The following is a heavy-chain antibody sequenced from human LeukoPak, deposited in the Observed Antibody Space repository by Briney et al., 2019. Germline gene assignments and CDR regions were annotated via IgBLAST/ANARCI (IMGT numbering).Heavy chain of an antibody. CDR2: IYTSGST. J-gene: IGHJ3*02. CDR1: GASISSHY. D-gene: IGHD6-19*01. CDR3: ARDGSGWTDDDAFDI. Sequence: PSETLSLTCTVSGASISSHYWNWIRQPAGKGLEWIGRIYTSGSTKYNPSLKSRVTISVDKSKYQFSLSLSSVTAADTAVYYCARDGSGWTDDDAFDIWGPGTMVTVSS. V-gene: IGHV4-4*07.